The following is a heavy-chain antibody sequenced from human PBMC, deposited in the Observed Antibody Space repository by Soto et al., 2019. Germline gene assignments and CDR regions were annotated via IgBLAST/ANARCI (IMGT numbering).Heavy chain of an antibody. J-gene: IGHJ6*03. V-gene: IGHV4-39*07. D-gene: IGHD2-21*01. CDR2: INHRGSI. CDR1: NGSISSNIHY. CDR3: ARGGISHWAYFYYMDV. Sequence: SETLSLTCTVSNGSISSNIHYWGWLRQPPGKGLEWIGDINHRGSINYNPSLKSRVTMSVDTSKNQFSLTLNSVTAADTATYYCARGGISHWAYFYYMDVWDRGTTVTVSS.